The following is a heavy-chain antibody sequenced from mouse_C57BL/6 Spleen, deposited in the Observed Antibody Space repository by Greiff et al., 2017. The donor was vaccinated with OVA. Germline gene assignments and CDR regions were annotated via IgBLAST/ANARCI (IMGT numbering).Heavy chain of an antibody. Sequence: QVHVKQPGAELVKPGASVKLSCKASGYTFTSYWMQWVKQRPGQGLEWIGEIDPSDSYTNYNQKFKGKATLTVDTSSSTAYMQLSSLTSEDSAVYYCARIYYYGSKDFDYWGQGTTLTVSS. CDR3: ARIYYYGSKDFDY. J-gene: IGHJ2*01. CDR2: IDPSDSYT. V-gene: IGHV1-50*01. CDR1: GYTFTSYW. D-gene: IGHD1-1*01.